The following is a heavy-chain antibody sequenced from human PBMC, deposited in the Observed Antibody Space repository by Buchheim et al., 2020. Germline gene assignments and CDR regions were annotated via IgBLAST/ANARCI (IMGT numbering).Heavy chain of an antibody. CDR2: ISYDGSNK. CDR1: GFTFSSYG. V-gene: IGHV3-30*18. CDR3: AKDRLYCSSTSCYARDYYGMDV. J-gene: IGHJ6*02. Sequence: QVQLVESGGGVVQPGRSLRLSCAASGFTFSSYGMHWVRQAPGKGLEWVAVISYDGSNKYSADSVKGRFTISRDNSKHTLYLQMNSLRAEDTAVYYCAKDRLYCSSTSCYARDYYGMDVWGQGTT. D-gene: IGHD2-2*01.